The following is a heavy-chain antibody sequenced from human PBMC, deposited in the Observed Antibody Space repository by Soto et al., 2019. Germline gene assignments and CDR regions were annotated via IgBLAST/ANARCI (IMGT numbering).Heavy chain of an antibody. D-gene: IGHD2-15*01. Sequence: SETLALTCTVSVGSISSYYWSWIRQPPGKGLEWIGYMYYGGRTNYNPSLKSRVTISVDTSKMQVSLKLSSVTAADTAVYFCARGTHSPLIVRSSGGPWFDPWGQGTLGTVS. CDR2: MYYGGRT. CDR1: VGSISSYY. J-gene: IGHJ5*02. V-gene: IGHV4-59*08. CDR3: ARGTHSPLIVRSSGGPWFDP.